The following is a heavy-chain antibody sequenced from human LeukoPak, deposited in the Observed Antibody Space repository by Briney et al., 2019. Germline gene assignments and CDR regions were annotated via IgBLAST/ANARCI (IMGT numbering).Heavy chain of an antibody. V-gene: IGHV4-4*07. D-gene: IGHD2-2*02. CDR3: ARTGYCSSTSCYTASRPYYYYYMDV. Sequence: SETLSFTCTVSGGSISSYYWSWIRQPAGKGLEWIGRIYTSGSTNYNPSLKSRVTMSVDTSKNQFSLKLSSVTAADTAVYYCARTGYCSSTSCYTASRPYYYYYMDVWGKGTTVTVSS. CDR1: GGSISSYY. J-gene: IGHJ6*03. CDR2: IYTSGST.